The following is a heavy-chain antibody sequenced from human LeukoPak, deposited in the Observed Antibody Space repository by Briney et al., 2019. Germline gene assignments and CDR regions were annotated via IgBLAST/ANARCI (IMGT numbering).Heavy chain of an antibody. V-gene: IGHV1-69*04. J-gene: IGHJ3*02. D-gene: IGHD3-16*02. CDR1: GGTFSSYA. Sequence: VKVSCKASGGTFSSYAISWVRQAPGQGLEWMGRIIPILGIANYAQKFQGRVTITADKSTSTAYMELSSLRSEDTAVYYCARALGGDYVWGSYRTDAFDIWGQGTMVTVSS. CDR2: IIPILGIA. CDR3: ARALGGDYVWGSYRTDAFDI.